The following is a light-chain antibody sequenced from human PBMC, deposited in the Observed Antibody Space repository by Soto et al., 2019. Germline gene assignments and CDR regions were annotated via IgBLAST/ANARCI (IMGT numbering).Light chain of an antibody. V-gene: IGLV2-14*01. CDR2: DVS. Sequence: QSALTQPASVSGSPGQSITISCTGTSSDVGGYNYVSWYQQHPGKAPKLMIYDVSNRPSGVSNRFSGSKTGNTASLTISGRQAEDEADYYCSSYTSSRTRVFGTGTKVTVL. CDR3: SSYTSSRTRV. CDR1: SSDVGGYNY. J-gene: IGLJ1*01.